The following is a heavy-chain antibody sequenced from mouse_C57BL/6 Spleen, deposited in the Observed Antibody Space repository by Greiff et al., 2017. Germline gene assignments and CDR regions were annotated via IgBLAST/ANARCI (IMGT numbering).Heavy chain of an antibody. CDR1: GYAFSSSW. Sequence: QVQLQQSGPELVKPGASVKISCKASGYAFSSSWMNWVKQRPGKGLEWIGRIYPGDGDTNYNGKFKGKATLTADKSSSTAYMQLSSLTSEDSAVYFCARWGGYDDGLFAYWGQGTLVTVSA. CDR2: IYPGDGDT. D-gene: IGHD2-2*01. CDR3: ARWGGYDDGLFAY. J-gene: IGHJ3*01. V-gene: IGHV1-82*01.